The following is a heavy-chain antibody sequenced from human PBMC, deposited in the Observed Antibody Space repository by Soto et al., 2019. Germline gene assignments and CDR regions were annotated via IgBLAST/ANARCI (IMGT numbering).Heavy chain of an antibody. J-gene: IGHJ4*02. V-gene: IGHV3-30*18. CDR1: EFSLSSSD. Sequence: GGSLRLSCTASEFSLSSSDMHWVRRAPGKGLEWLAVSSFDATQQFYGDSVKGRFTVSRDNSNNTLYLDMNSLRTDDTAVYYCAKQPRRSGWYPLDSWGQGTPVTVSS. CDR2: SSFDATQQ. D-gene: IGHD6-19*01. CDR3: AKQPRRSGWYPLDS.